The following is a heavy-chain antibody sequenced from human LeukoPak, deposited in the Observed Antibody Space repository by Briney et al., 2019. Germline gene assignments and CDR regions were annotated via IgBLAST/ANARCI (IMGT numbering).Heavy chain of an antibody. CDR1: GFTFSSYI. CDR3: ARAMTTVTTGNFDL. D-gene: IGHD4-17*01. CDR2: SSSSSYI. J-gene: IGHJ2*01. Sequence: PGGPLRHSCAASGFTFSSYIMNWVRPAPGKGLESVSSSSSSSYIYYTDSVKGRSTISRDNTKNSLYLQMHSLRAEDTAVYYCARAMTTVTTGNFDLWGRGTLVTVSS. V-gene: IGHV3-21*01.